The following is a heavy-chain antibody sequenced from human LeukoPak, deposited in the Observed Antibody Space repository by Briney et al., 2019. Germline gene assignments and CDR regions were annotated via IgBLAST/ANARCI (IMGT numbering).Heavy chain of an antibody. V-gene: IGHV3-74*01. CDR3: AKDLMPRKRESWNRIPAAGPQPPDY. Sequence: QTWGSLRLSCEASGFTFSNYWMHWVRQAPNQGLMWVARINSDESISDYADSVKGRFTISRDNSKNTMYLQMNSVRPEDTAVYYCAKDLMPRKRESWNRIPAAGPQPPDYWGQGTLVTVSS. D-gene: IGHD6-13*01. CDR1: GFTFSNYW. CDR2: INSDESIS. J-gene: IGHJ4*02.